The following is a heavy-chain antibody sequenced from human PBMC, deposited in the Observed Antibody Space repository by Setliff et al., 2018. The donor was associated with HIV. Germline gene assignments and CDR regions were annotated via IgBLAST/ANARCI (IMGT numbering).Heavy chain of an antibody. J-gene: IGHJ4*02. Sequence: NPSETLSLTCTVSGGSISTYYWNWIRQPPGKGLEWIGYISYSGTTNYNPSLKSRVTISVDTSKNQFSLKVSSVTAADTAVYYCARQGLTMNRGVPAPILYYFDYWGQGILVTVSS. V-gene: IGHV4-59*08. CDR3: ARQGLTMNRGVPAPILYYFDY. CDR1: GGSISTYY. CDR2: ISYSGTT. D-gene: IGHD3-10*01.